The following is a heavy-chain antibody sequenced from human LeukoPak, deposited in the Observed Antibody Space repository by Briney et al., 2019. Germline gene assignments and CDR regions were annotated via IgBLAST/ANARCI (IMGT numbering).Heavy chain of an antibody. Sequence: PSETLSLTCTVSGGSISSSSYYWGWIRQPPGKGLEWIGSIYYSGSTYYNPSLKSRVTISVDTSKNQCSLKLSSVTAADTAVYYCARLDTAMVGYWGQGTLVTVSS. J-gene: IGHJ4*02. V-gene: IGHV4-39*01. D-gene: IGHD5-18*01. CDR1: GGSISSSSYY. CDR3: ARLDTAMVGY. CDR2: IYYSGST.